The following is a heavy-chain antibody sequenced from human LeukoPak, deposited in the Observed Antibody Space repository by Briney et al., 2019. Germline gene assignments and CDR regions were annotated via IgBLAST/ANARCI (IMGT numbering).Heavy chain of an antibody. CDR2: ISAGNGNT. CDR1: GYTFTSYA. J-gene: IGHJ4*02. D-gene: IGHD6-13*01. CDR3: ARLVSSAWYLDY. V-gene: IGHV1-3*01. Sequence: ASVKVSCKASGYTFTSYAMHWVRQAPGQRLEWMGWISAGNGNTKYSQKFQGRVTITRDTSASTAYMELSSLRSEDTAMYYCARLVSSAWYLDYWGQGTLVTVSS.